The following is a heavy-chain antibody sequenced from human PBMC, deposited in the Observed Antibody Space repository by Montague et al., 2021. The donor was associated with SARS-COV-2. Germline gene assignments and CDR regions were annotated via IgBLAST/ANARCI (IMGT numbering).Heavy chain of an antibody. Sequence: SETLSLTCAVYGGSFSGNYWSWIRQPPGKGLEWIGEINHYGSTNYNPSLKSRVTTSVDTSKNQFSLKLSSVTAADTAVYYCARGLPVTTLFYYFGMDVWGQGTTVTVSS. J-gene: IGHJ6*02. CDR2: INHYGST. V-gene: IGHV4-34*01. CDR1: GGSFSGNY. D-gene: IGHD4-11*01. CDR3: ARGLPVTTLFYYFGMDV.